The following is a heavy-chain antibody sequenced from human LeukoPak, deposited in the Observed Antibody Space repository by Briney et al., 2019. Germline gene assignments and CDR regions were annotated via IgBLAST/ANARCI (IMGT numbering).Heavy chain of an antibody. J-gene: IGHJ4*02. CDR2: IYYSGST. Sequence: SETLSLTCTVSGGSISSGDYYWRWIRQPPGKGLEWIGYIYYSGSTYYNPSLKSRVTISVDTSKNQFSLKLSSVTAADTAVYYCARSHYDILTGYYNPPSFDYWGQGTLVTVSS. V-gene: IGHV4-30-4*01. D-gene: IGHD3-9*01. CDR3: ARSHYDILTGYYNPPSFDY. CDR1: GGSISSGDYY.